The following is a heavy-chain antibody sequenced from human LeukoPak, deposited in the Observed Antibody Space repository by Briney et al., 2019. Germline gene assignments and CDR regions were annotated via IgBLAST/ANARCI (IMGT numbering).Heavy chain of an antibody. V-gene: IGHV1-58*02. Sequence: SVKVSCKASGFTFTSSAMQWVRQARGQRLEWIGWIVVGSGNTNYARKFQERVTITRDMSTSTAYMELSSLRSEDTAVYYCAAIPIAAAGEYYFDLWGRGTLVTVSS. CDR3: AAIPIAAAGEYYFDL. CDR2: IVVGSGNT. J-gene: IGHJ2*01. CDR1: GFTFTSSA. D-gene: IGHD6-13*01.